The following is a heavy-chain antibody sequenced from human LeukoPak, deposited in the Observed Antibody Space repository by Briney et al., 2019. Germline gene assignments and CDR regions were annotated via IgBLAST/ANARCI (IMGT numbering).Heavy chain of an antibody. D-gene: IGHD3-16*02. V-gene: IGHV4-59*01. Sequence: PSETLSLTCTVSGGSISSYYWSWIRQPPGKGLEWIGYIHYSGSTNYNPSLKSRVTISVDTSKNQFSLKLSSVTAADTAVYYCARGRLGELSLFDYWGQGTLVTVSS. J-gene: IGHJ4*02. CDR1: GGSISSYY. CDR3: ARGRLGELSLFDY. CDR2: IHYSGST.